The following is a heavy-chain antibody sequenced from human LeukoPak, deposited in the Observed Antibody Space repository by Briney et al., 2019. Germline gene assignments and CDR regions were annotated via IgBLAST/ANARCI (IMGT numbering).Heavy chain of an antibody. CDR2: MYHSGST. V-gene: IGHV4-39*07. CDR1: GGSISSSSYY. D-gene: IGHD6-13*01. CDR3: ARRFARRSSWYSPPDY. Sequence: SETLSLTCTVSGGSISSSSYYWGWIRQPPGKGLEWIGSMYHSGSTYYNPSLKSRVTISVDTSKNQFSLKLSSVTAADTAVYYCARRFARRSSWYSPPDYWGQGTLVTVSS. J-gene: IGHJ4*02.